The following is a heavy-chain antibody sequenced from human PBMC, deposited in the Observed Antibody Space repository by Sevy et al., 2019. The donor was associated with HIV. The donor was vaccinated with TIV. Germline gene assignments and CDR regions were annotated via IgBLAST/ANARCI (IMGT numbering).Heavy chain of an antibody. J-gene: IGHJ4*02. V-gene: IGHV3-48*03. CDR2: ITLSGSTI. Sequence: GGSLRLSCTASGFTFSSYEMNWVRQAPGKGLEWVSYITLSGSTIYYANTVKGRFIISRDNAKNSMYLQMNSLRAEDTAVYYWAIDRQGRTVAGTAIDYWGQGTLVTVSS. D-gene: IGHD6-19*01. CDR3: AIDRQGRTVAGTAIDY. CDR1: GFTFSSYE.